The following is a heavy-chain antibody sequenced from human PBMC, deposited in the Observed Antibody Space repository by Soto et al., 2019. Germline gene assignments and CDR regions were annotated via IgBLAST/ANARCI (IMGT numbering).Heavy chain of an antibody. D-gene: IGHD6-19*01. Sequence: QVQLVESGGGVVQPGRSLRLSCAASGFTFSSYGMHWVRQAPGKGLEWVAVISCDGSNKYYADSVKGRCTITRDNSKNTLYLQMISLRAEDTAVYYCAKPLAAPDHDAFDIWGQGTMVTVSS. CDR2: ISCDGSNK. CDR3: AKPLAAPDHDAFDI. J-gene: IGHJ3*02. V-gene: IGHV3-30*18. CDR1: GFTFSSYG.